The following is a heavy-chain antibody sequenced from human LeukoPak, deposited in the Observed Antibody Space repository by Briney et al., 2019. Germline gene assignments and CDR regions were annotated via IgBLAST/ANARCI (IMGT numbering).Heavy chain of an antibody. CDR3: ARDHAY. J-gene: IGHJ4*02. V-gene: IGHV4-34*01. CDR2: INHSGST. CDR1: GGSFSGYY. Sequence: SETLSLTCAVYGGSFSGYYWSWIRQPPGKGLEWIGEINHSGSTSYNPSLKSRVTISVDTSKNQFSLKLSSVTAADTAVYYCARDHAYWGQGTLVTVSS.